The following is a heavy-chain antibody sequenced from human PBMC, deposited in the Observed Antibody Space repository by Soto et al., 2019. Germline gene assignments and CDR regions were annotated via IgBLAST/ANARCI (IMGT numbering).Heavy chain of an antibody. J-gene: IGHJ4*02. CDR3: ARVGGPTVTIRFDY. CDR2: INSDGSSI. D-gene: IGHD4-17*01. Sequence: PGGSLRLSCAASGFTFSSYWMHWVRQAPGKGLVWVSRINSDGSSISYADSVKGRFTISRDNAKNTLYLQMNSLRAEDTAVYYCARVGGPTVTIRFDYWGQGILVTVSS. V-gene: IGHV3-74*01. CDR1: GFTFSSYW.